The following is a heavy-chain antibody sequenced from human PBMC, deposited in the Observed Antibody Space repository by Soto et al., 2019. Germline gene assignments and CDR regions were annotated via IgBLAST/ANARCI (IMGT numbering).Heavy chain of an antibody. CDR3: ARVGIVGASPLDY. D-gene: IGHD1-26*01. Sequence: ASVKVSCKASGYTFTSYDINWVRLATGQGLEWMGWMDPNNGNTAYAQKLQGRVTMTRNTSISTAYMELSSLRSDDTAVYYCARVGIVGASPLDYWGQGTLVTVSS. CDR2: MDPNNGNT. CDR1: GYTFTSYD. V-gene: IGHV1-8*01. J-gene: IGHJ4*02.